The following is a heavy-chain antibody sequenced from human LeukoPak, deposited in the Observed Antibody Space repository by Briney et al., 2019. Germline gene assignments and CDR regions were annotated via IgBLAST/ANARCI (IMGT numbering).Heavy chain of an antibody. J-gene: IGHJ4*02. CDR2: INHSGST. Sequence: NPSETLSLTCAVYGGSFSGYYWSWIRQPPGKGLEWIGEINHSGSTNYNPSLKSRVTISVDTSKNQFSLKLSSVTAADTAVYYCARGRHDYGDAYDYWGQGTLVTVSS. D-gene: IGHD4-17*01. CDR3: ARGRHDYGDAYDY. V-gene: IGHV4-34*01. CDR1: GGSFSGYY.